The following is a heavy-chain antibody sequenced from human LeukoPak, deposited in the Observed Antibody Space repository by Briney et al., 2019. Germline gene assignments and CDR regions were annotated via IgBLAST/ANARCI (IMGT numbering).Heavy chain of an antibody. Sequence: GGSLRLSCAASGFNFNTYTMNWVRQAPGKGLEWVSSISSDSSYIYYADAVHGRFTVSRDNAKYSLYLQMNSLRAEDTAVYYCARGGGIAASGTPHWGQGTLVTVSS. J-gene: IGHJ4*02. CDR2: ISSDSSYI. V-gene: IGHV3-21*01. CDR3: ARGGGIAASGTPH. D-gene: IGHD6-13*01. CDR1: GFNFNTYT.